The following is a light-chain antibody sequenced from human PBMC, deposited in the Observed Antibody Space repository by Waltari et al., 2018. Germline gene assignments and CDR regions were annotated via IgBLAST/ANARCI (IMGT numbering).Light chain of an antibody. CDR1: RSDVRGYNF. J-gene: IGLJ1*01. V-gene: IGLV2-14*03. CDR3: NSYTSSYTYV. Sequence: QSALTQPASVSGSPGQSITISCTGTRSDVRGYNFVSWYQQHPGKAPKLMIYGVSKRPSGVSSRFSGSKSGNTASLTISGLQAEDEADYYCNSYTSSYTYVFGTGTKVTVL. CDR2: GVS.